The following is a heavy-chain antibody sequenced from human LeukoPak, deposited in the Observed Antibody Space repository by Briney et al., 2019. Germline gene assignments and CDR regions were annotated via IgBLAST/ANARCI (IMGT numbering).Heavy chain of an antibody. Sequence: PSETLSLTCAVYGGSFSGYYWSWIRQPPGKGLEWIGEIHHSGSTNYNPSLKSRVTISVDTSKNQFSLKLSSVTAADTAVYYCARGVNFRPNLFGVVIIPVSGFDYWGQGTLVTVSS. V-gene: IGHV4-34*01. J-gene: IGHJ4*02. D-gene: IGHD3-3*01. CDR2: IHHSGST. CDR1: GGSFSGYY. CDR3: ARGVNFRPNLFGVVIIPVSGFDY.